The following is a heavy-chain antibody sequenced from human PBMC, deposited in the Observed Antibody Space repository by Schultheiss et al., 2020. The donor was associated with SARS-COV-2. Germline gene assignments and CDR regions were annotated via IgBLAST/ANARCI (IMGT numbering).Heavy chain of an antibody. D-gene: IGHD3/OR15-3a*01. J-gene: IGHJ3*02. CDR2: IYYSGST. Sequence: SQTLSLTCAVSGGSISSSSYYWGWIRQPPGKGLEWIGSIYYSGSTYYNPSLKSRVTISVDTSKNQFSLKLTSVTAADTAVYYCARGGLVELGAFDIWGQGTMVTVSS. V-gene: IGHV4-39*07. CDR1: GGSISSSSYY. CDR3: ARGGLVELGAFDI.